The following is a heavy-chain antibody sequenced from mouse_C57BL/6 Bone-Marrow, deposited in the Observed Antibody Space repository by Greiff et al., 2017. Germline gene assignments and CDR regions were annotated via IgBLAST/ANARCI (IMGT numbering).Heavy chain of an antibody. CDR2: FYPGSGSI. V-gene: IGHV1-62-2*01. Sequence: VKLQESGAELVKPGASVKLSCKASGYTFTEYTIHWVKQRSGQGLEWIGWFYPGSGSIKYNEKFKDKATLTADKSSSTVYMELSRLTSEDSAVYFCARHDDQLRRDYYFDDWGQGTTLTVSS. D-gene: IGHD2-4*01. CDR3: ARHDDQLRRDYYFDD. J-gene: IGHJ2*01. CDR1: GYTFTEYT.